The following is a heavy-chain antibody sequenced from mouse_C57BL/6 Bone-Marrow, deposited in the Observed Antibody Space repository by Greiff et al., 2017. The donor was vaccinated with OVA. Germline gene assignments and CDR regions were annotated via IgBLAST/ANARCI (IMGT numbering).Heavy chain of an antibody. J-gene: IGHJ3*01. D-gene: IGHD1-1*01. CDR3: ARWGDYYGSSWGFAY. CDR1: GFNIKNTY. Sequence: VQLQQSVAELVRPGASVKLSCTASGFNIKNTYMHWVKQRPEQGLEWIGVINPGSGGTNYNEKFKGKATLTADKSSSTAYMQLSSLTSEDSAVYFCARWGDYYGSSWGFAYWGQGTLVTVSA. V-gene: IGHV14-3*01. CDR2: INPGSGGT.